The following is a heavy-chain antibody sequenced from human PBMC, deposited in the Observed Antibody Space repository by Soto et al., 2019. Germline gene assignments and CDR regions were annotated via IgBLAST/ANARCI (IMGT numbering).Heavy chain of an antibody. CDR2: ISWNSGNI. CDR3: AKGLTYYYDSSGYADGFDM. J-gene: IGHJ3*02. D-gene: IGHD3-22*01. Sequence: EVQLVESGGGLVQPGRSLRLSCAASGFTFNKYAMHWVRQAPGKGLEWVSGISWNSGNIAYADSVKGRFTISTDNAKKSLFLQMNSLKAEDTALYYCAKGLTYYYDSSGYADGFDMWGQGTTVSVSS. CDR1: GFTFNKYA. V-gene: IGHV3-9*01.